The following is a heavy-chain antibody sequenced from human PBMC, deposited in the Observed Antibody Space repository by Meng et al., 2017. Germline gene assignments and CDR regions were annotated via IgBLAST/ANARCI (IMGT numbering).Heavy chain of an antibody. D-gene: IGHD2-2*03. CDR1: GDSISSNSAA. Sequence: VQRQQSGPVLVKRSQTLAPTCAISGDSISSNSAAWIWIRQSPSRGLEWLGRTYYRSKWYNDYAVSVRGRITINPDTSKNQFSLQLNSMTPEDTAMYYCARGRTEMDIEYWGRGTLVTVSS. J-gene: IGHJ4*02. CDR3: ARGRTEMDIEY. V-gene: IGHV6-1*01. CDR2: TYYRSKWYN.